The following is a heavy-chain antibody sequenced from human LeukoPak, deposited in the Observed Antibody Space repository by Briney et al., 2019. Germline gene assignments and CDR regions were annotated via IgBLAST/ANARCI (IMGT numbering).Heavy chain of an antibody. CDR1: GGSFSGYY. CDR3: ARVNPGLRYFGY. V-gene: IGHV4-34*01. D-gene: IGHD3-9*01. J-gene: IGHJ4*02. Sequence: PSETLSLTCAVYGGSFSGYYWSWIRQPPGKGLEWIGEINHSGSTNYNPSLKSRVTISVDTSKNQFSLKLSSVTAADTAVYCCARVNPGLRYFGYWGQGTLVTVSS. CDR2: INHSGST.